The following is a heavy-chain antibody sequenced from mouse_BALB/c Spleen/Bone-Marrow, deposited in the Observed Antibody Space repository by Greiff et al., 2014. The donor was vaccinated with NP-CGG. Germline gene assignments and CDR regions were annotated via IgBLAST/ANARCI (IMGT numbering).Heavy chain of an antibody. Sequence: VQLQQPGPGLVKPSQSLSLTCTVTGYSITSDYAWNWIRQFPGNKLEWMGYISYSGSTSYNPSLKSRISITRDTSKNQFSLQWNSVTTEDTPTYYWERGDGAPFLPGGQGTL. J-gene: IGHJ3*01. CDR2: ISYSGST. V-gene: IGHV3-2*02. D-gene: IGHD3-3*01. CDR3: ERGDGAPFLP. CDR1: GYSITSDYA.